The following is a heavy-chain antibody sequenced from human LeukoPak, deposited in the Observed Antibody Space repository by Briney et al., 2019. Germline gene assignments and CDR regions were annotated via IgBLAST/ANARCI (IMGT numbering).Heavy chain of an antibody. D-gene: IGHD5-18*01. Sequence: ASVKVSCKASGYTFTGYYMHWVRQAPGQGLEWMGWINPNSGGTNYAQKFQGRVTMTRDTSISTAYMELSRLRSDDTAVFYCARAGGYSYGFDYWGQGTLVTVSS. V-gene: IGHV1-2*02. CDR3: ARAGGYSYGFDY. CDR1: GYTFTGYY. CDR2: INPNSGGT. J-gene: IGHJ4*02.